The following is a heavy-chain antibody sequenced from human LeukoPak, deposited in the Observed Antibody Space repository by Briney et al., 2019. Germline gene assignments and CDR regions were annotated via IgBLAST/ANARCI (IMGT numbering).Heavy chain of an antibody. D-gene: IGHD3-10*01. V-gene: IGHV4-59*01. CDR2: IYYSGST. J-gene: IGHJ4*02. CDR3: ARVSGLWFGEIDY. CDR1: GGSISSYY. Sequence: SETLSLTCTVSGGSISSYYWSWIRQPPGKGLEWIGYIYYSGSTNYNPSLKSRVTISVDTSKNQFSLKLSSVTAADTAVYYCARVSGLWFGEIDYWGQGTLVTVSS.